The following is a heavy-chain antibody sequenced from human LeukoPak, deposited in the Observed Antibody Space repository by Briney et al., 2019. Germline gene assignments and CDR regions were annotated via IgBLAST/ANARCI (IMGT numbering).Heavy chain of an antibody. CDR3: SRNPNYYDSRGRVNWFDP. CDR1: GFTFGDYA. D-gene: IGHD3-22*01. J-gene: IGHJ5*02. Sequence: GGSLRLSCTASGFTFGDYAMSWFRQAPGKGLEWVGFIRGKAYGATTEYAASVKGRFSISRDDSKSIAYLQMDSLKTEDTAMYYCSRNPNYYDSRGRVNWFDPWGQGTLVTVSS. CDR2: IRGKAYGATT. V-gene: IGHV3-49*03.